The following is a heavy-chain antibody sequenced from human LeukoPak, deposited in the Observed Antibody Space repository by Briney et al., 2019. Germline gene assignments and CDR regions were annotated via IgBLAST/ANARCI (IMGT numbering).Heavy chain of an antibody. Sequence: GGSLRLSCAASGFTFSSYSMSWVRQAPGKGLEWVSGINWNGGSTGYADSVKGRFTISRDNAKNSLYLQMNSLRAEDTALYYCAREGRYSYGFYVLDYWGKGTLVTVSS. CDR3: AREGRYSYGFYVLDY. D-gene: IGHD5-18*01. V-gene: IGHV3-20*04. CDR1: GFTFSSYS. CDR2: INWNGGST. J-gene: IGHJ4*02.